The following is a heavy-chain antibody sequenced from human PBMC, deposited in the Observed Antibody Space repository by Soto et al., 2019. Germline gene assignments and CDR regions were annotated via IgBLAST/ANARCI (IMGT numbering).Heavy chain of an antibody. CDR1: GGSISSGGYY. D-gene: IGHD2-21*02. CDR3: ARDLWGYCGTDCYPLDV. V-gene: IGHV4-30-4*01. Sequence: PSETLSLTCTVSGGSISSGGYYWSWIRQPPGKGLEWIGYIYYSGSTYYNPSLKSRVTISVDTSKNQFSLKLSSVTAADTAVYYCARDLWGYCGTDCYPLDVWGQGTTVTVSS. CDR2: IYYSGST. J-gene: IGHJ6*02.